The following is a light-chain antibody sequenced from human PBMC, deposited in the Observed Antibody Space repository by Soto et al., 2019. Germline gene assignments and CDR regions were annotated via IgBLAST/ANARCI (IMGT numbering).Light chain of an antibody. Sequence: DIQMTQSPSTLSASVGDRVTITCRASQSISSWLAWYQQKPGKAPKLLIFDASSLESGTPSRFSGRRSGTEFTLTISSLQSEDFAVYYCQQYNNWPPITVGQGTRLEIK. CDR3: QQYNNWPPIT. CDR1: QSISSW. J-gene: IGKJ5*01. CDR2: DAS. V-gene: IGKV1-5*01.